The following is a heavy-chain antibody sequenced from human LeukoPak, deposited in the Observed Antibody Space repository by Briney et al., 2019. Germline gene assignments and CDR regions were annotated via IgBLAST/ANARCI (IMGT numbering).Heavy chain of an antibody. Sequence: SETLSLTCSVSGGPISSYYWSWIRQPPGKGLEWIANIYYSGSTNYNPSLKSRVTISIDTSKNQFSLKLSSVTAADTAVYYCARDRGPYGDYADYWGQGTLVTVSS. CDR1: GGPISSYY. D-gene: IGHD4-17*01. J-gene: IGHJ4*02. V-gene: IGHV4-59*01. CDR3: ARDRGPYGDYADY. CDR2: IYYSGST.